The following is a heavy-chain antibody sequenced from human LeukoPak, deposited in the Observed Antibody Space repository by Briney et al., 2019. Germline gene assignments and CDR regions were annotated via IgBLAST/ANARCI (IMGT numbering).Heavy chain of an antibody. V-gene: IGHV3-23*01. J-gene: IGHJ4*02. D-gene: IGHD6-13*01. CDR3: AKDLSSSWYCNYFDY. CDR1: GLTFSSYA. Sequence: PGGSLRLSCAASGLTFSSYAMSWVRQAPGKGLEWVSGISGSGGNTYYAGSVKGRFIVSRDNSKNTLYLQMNSLRAEDTAVYYCAKDLSSSWYCNYFDYWGQGTLVTVSS. CDR2: ISGSGGNT.